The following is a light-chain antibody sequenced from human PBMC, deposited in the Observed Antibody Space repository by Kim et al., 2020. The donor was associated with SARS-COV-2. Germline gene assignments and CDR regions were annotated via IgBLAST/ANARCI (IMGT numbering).Light chain of an antibody. Sequence: VALGQTVRIKCQGDSRRSYYASWYQQRPGQAPVLVIYGKNNRPSGIPDRFSGSSSGNTASLTITGAQAEDEADYYCNSRDSSGVVFGGGTKLTVL. CDR2: GKN. CDR3: NSRDSSGVV. CDR1: SRRSYY. J-gene: IGLJ2*01. V-gene: IGLV3-19*01.